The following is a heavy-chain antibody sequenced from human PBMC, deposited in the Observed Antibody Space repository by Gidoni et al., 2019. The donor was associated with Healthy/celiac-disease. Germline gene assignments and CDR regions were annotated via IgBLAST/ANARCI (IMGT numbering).Heavy chain of an antibody. CDR2: IWYDGSNK. Sequence: QVQLVESGGGVVQPGRSLRLSCAASGFTFSSYGMHWVRQAPGKGLEWVAVIWYDGSNKYYADSVKGRFTISRDNSKNTLYLQMNSLRAEDTAVYYCARLDNYYDSQIHDYWGQGTLVTVSS. D-gene: IGHD3-22*01. V-gene: IGHV3-33*08. J-gene: IGHJ4*02. CDR1: GFTFSSYG. CDR3: ARLDNYYDSQIHDY.